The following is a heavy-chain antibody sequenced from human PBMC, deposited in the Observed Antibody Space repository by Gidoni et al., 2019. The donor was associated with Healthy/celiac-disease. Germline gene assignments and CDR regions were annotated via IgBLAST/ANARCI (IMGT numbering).Heavy chain of an antibody. CDR2: IYPGDSDT. CDR3: ARQYDFWSGYYQPYYYYGMDV. Sequence: EVQLVQSGAEVKKPGESLKISCKGSGYSFTSYWIGWVRQMPGKGLEWMGIIYPGDSDTRYSPSFQGQVTISADKSISTAYLQWSSLKASDTAMYYCARQYDFWSGYYQPYYYYGMDVWGQGTTVTVSS. CDR1: GYSFTSYW. V-gene: IGHV5-51*01. D-gene: IGHD3-3*01. J-gene: IGHJ6*02.